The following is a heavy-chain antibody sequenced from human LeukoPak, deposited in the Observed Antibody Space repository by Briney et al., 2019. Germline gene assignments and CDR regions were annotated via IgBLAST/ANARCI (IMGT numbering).Heavy chain of an antibody. CDR1: GFTFSSYA. V-gene: IGHV3-23*01. D-gene: IGHD3-10*01. Sequence: GGSLRLSCAASGFTFSSYAMSWVRQAPGKGLEWVSAISGSGGSTYYADSVKGRFTISRDNPKNTLYLQMNSLRAEDTAVYYCAKDGVLLWFGELLYYFDYWGQGTLVTVSS. CDR2: ISGSGGST. J-gene: IGHJ4*02. CDR3: AKDGVLLWFGELLYYFDY.